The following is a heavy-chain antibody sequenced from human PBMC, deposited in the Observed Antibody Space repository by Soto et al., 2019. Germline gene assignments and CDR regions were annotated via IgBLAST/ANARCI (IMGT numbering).Heavy chain of an antibody. CDR3: ARQGWELPWDAFDI. Sequence: SVKVSCKASGYTFTSYDMHCVRQAPGQGLERMGIINPSGGTTSYAQKFQGRVTMTRDTSTSTVYMELSSLRSEDTAVYYCARQGWELPWDAFDIWGQGTMVTVSS. D-gene: IGHD1-26*01. CDR2: INPSGGTT. CDR1: GYTFTSYD. J-gene: IGHJ3*02. V-gene: IGHV1-46*01.